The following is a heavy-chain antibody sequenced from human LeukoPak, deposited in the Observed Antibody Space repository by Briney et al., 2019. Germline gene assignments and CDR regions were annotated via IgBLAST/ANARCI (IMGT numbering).Heavy chain of an antibody. CDR1: GYTFTSYG. J-gene: IGHJ4*02. CDR2: ISAYNGNT. Sequence: ASVKVSCKASGYTFTSYGISWVRQAPGQGLEWMGWISAYNGNTNYAQKLQGRVTMTTDTSTSTAYMELRSLRSDDTAVYYCARDVDTAMVSMADYWGQGTLVTVSS. V-gene: IGHV1-18*01. CDR3: ARDVDTAMVSMADY. D-gene: IGHD5-18*01.